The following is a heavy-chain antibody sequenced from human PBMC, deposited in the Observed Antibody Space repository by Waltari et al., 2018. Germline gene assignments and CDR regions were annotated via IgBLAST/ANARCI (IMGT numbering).Heavy chain of an antibody. CDR1: GGSISRTYW. J-gene: IGHJ3*02. Sequence: QVQLQESGPGLVKPSGTLSLICSGSGGSISRTYWWTWVRQSPGKGLEWIGEIYHTVTTNYKPSLKRRVTISLDKSKNQFSLKLTSVTAADTAVYYCARGRGANINTIRGVFDIWGQGTMVTVSS. CDR2: IYHTVTT. D-gene: IGHD3-10*01. CDR3: ARGRGANINTIRGVFDI. V-gene: IGHV4-4*02.